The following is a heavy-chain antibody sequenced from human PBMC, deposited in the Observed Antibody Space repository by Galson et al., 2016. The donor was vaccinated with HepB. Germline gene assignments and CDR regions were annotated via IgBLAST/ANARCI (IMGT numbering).Heavy chain of an antibody. V-gene: IGHV5-10-1*01. D-gene: IGHD2-15*01. CDR2: IDLSDSYT. CDR1: GYRFTNYW. Sequence: QSGAEVKKPGESRRISCKGSGYRFTNYWINWVRQMPGKGLEWMGRIDLSDSYTNYSPSFQGHVTISADRSSSSVYLQWSSLKASDTGLYYCARLDCSGGSCYNAYFDYWGHGTLVTVSS. J-gene: IGHJ4*01. CDR3: ARLDCSGGSCYNAYFDY.